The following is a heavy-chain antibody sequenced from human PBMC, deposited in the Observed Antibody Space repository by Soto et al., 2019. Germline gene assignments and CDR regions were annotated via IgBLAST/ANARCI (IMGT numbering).Heavy chain of an antibody. D-gene: IGHD6-6*01. J-gene: IGHJ4*02. CDR3: ARKFSSASFYLDY. CDR2: VGFRCDST. V-gene: IGHV3-23*01. CDR1: GFPFSSYS. Sequence: PGGSLRLSCAGSGFPFSSYSMSWVRHAPDKGPEWVSAVGFRCDSTNYADSVKGRFTISRDNSKNTLYLQMNSLRADDTAVYYCARKFSSASFYLDYWGQGTPVTVSS.